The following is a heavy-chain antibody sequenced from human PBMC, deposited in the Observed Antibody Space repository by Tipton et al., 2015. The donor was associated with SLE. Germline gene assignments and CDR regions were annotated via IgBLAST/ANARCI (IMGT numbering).Heavy chain of an antibody. D-gene: IGHD3-22*01. V-gene: IGHV4-59*11. J-gene: IGHJ2*01. CDR1: GGSISSHY. Sequence: TLSLTCTVSGGSISSHYWSWIRQPPGKGLEWIGYIYYSGSTNYNPSLKSRVTISVDTSKNQFSLKLSSVTAADTAVYYCAREGGDRPLWGRGTLVTVSS. CDR3: AREGGDRPL. CDR2: IYYSGST.